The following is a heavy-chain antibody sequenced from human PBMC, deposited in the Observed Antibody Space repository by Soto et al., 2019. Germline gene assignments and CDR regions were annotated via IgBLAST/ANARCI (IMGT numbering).Heavy chain of an antibody. Sequence: KPSETLSLTCTVSGGSISSSSYYWGWIRQPPGKGLEWIGSIYYSGSTYYNPSLKSRVTISVDTSKNQFSLKLSSVTAADTAVYYCARPRHSYGRGYDAFDIWGQGTMVTV. J-gene: IGHJ3*02. V-gene: IGHV4-39*01. CDR2: IYYSGST. CDR1: GGSISSSSYY. CDR3: ARPRHSYGRGYDAFDI. D-gene: IGHD5-18*01.